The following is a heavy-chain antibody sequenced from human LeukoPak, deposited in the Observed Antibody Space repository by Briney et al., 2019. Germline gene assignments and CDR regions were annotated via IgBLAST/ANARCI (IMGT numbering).Heavy chain of an antibody. D-gene: IGHD1-26*01. CDR3: ARSPGYSSSSWWELLLFFDY. V-gene: IGHV3-7*01. Sequence: GGSLRLSCAASGFTFSSYSMNWVRQAPGNGLEWVANIKQDGSEKYYVDSVKGRFTISRDNAKNSLYLQMNSLRAEDTAVYYCARSPGYSSSSWWELLLFFDYWGQGTLVTVSS. CDR2: IKQDGSEK. CDR1: GFTFSSYS. J-gene: IGHJ4*02.